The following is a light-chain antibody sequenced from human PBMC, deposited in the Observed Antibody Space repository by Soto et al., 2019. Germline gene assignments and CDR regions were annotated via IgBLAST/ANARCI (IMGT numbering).Light chain of an antibody. Sequence: DIQMTQSPSTLSGSVGDRVTITCRASQTISSWLAWYQQKPGKAPKLLIYKASTLKSGDPSRFSGSGSGTEFNLTISSLQPDDFATYYCQHYNSDSEAFGQGTKVYIK. CDR2: KAS. V-gene: IGKV1-5*03. J-gene: IGKJ1*01. CDR1: QTISSW. CDR3: QHYNSDSEA.